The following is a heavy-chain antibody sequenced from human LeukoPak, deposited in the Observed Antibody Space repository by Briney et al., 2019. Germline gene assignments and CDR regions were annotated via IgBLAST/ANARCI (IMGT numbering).Heavy chain of an antibody. CDR1: GGSFSGYY. J-gene: IGHJ4*02. V-gene: IGHV4-34*01. CDR3: ARGPPLYSSGWYHY. Sequence: KPSETLSLTCAVYGGSFSGYYWSWIRQPPGKGLEWIGEINHSGSTNYNPSLKSRVTISVDTSKNQFSLKLSSVTAADTAVYYCARGPPLYSSGWYHYWGQGTLVTVSS. CDR2: INHSGST. D-gene: IGHD6-19*01.